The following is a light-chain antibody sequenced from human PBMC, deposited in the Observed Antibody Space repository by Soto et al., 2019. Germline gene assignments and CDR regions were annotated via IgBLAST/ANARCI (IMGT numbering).Light chain of an antibody. CDR2: GAS. CDR1: QSVSSN. CDR3: QQYNIWGT. V-gene: IGKV3-15*01. J-gene: IGKJ1*01. Sequence: EIVMTQSPATLSVSPGERATLSCRASQSVSSNLAWYQQKPGQAPRLLIYGASTRATGIPARFSGSGSGTEFTLTISSLQSEDFAVYYCQQYNIWGTFDQGTKVEIK.